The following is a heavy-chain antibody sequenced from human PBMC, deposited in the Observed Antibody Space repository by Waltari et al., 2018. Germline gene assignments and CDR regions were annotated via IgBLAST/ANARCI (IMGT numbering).Heavy chain of an antibody. J-gene: IGHJ6*02. D-gene: IGHD6-13*01. Sequence: QVPLQESGPGLVKPSGTLSLSCAVPGGSITSSNWWSWVRQPPWKGLEWIGEIYHSGSTNYNPSLKSRVTISVDKSKSLFSLKLSSVTAADTAVYYWARRTVAGRYYYYYGMDVWGQGTTVTVSS. CDR3: ARRTVAGRYYYYYGMDV. V-gene: IGHV4-4*02. CDR1: GGSITSSNW. CDR2: IYHSGST.